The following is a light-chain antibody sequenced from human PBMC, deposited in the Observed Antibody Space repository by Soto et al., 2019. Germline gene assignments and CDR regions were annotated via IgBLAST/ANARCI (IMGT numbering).Light chain of an antibody. J-gene: IGKJ1*01. CDR1: QSIGSF. Sequence: DIQMTQSPSTLSASVGARVTITCRASQSIGSFLAWYQHQPGKAPKLLIYDASTLESGVPSRFSGTGSGTEFTFSITSLQAEDFGTYYCQQCYMGWTFGQGTKVDFK. CDR3: QQCYMGWT. CDR2: DAS. V-gene: IGKV1-5*01.